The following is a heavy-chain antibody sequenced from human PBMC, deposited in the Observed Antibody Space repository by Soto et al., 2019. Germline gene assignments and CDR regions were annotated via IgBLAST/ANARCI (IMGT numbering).Heavy chain of an antibody. CDR3: ARGHIVATRGWFDP. D-gene: IGHD5-12*01. CDR1: GSSISSYY. CDR2: IYYSGST. Sequence: KPSETLSLTCTVSGSSISSYYWSWIRQPPGKGLEWIGYIYYSGSTNYNPSLKSRVTISVDTSKNQFSLKLSSVTAADTAVYYCARGHIVATRGWFDPWGQGTLVTVSS. V-gene: IGHV4-59*01. J-gene: IGHJ5*02.